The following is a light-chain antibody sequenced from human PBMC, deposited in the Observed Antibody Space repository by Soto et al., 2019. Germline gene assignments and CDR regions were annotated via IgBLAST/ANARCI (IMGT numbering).Light chain of an antibody. CDR1: SSNIGNNY. J-gene: IGLJ1*01. Sequence: QSVLTQPPSASGTPGQTVTISCSGSSSNIGNNYVYWYQQLPETAPKLLIYKNNQRPSGVPDRFSGSKSGTSASLAISGLRSEDEADYYCAAWDDSLSGFYVFGTGTKVTVL. CDR2: KNN. CDR3: AAWDDSLSGFYV. V-gene: IGLV1-47*01.